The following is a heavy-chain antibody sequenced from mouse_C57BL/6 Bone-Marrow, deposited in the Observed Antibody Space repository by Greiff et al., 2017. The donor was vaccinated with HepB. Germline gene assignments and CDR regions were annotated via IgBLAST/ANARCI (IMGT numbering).Heavy chain of an antibody. Sequence: EVQLQESGGGLVKPGGSLKLSCAASGFTFSDYGMHWVRQAPEKGLEWVAYISSGSSTIYYADTVKGRFTISRDNAKNTLFLQMTSLRSEDTAMYYCARPGPNYFDYWGQGTTLTVSS. CDR1: GFTFSDYG. D-gene: IGHD3-1*01. V-gene: IGHV5-17*01. CDR3: ARPGPNYFDY. CDR2: ISSGSSTI. J-gene: IGHJ2*01.